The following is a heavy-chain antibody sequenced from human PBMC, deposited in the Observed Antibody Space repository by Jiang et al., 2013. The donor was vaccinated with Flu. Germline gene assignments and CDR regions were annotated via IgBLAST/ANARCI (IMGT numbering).Heavy chain of an antibody. CDR1: GYSFTSYW. J-gene: IGHJ4*02. CDR2: IDPSDSYT. CDR3: ARLNVDTAMNYYFDY. Sequence: AEVKKPGESLRISCKGSGYSFTSYWISWVRQMPGKGLEWMGRIDPSDSYTNYSPSFQGHVTISADKSISTAYLQWSSLKASDTAMYYCARLNVDTAMNYYFDYWGQGTLVTVSS. D-gene: IGHD5-18*01. V-gene: IGHV5-10-1*01.